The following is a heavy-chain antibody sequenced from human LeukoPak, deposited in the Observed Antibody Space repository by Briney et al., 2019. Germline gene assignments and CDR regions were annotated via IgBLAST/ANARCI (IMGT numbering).Heavy chain of an antibody. CDR2: IWYDGSNK. V-gene: IGHV3-33*01. J-gene: IGHJ4*02. Sequence: PGGSLRLSCAASGFTFSSYGMHWVRQAPGKGLEWVAVIWYDGSNKYYADSVKGRFTISRDNSKNTLYLQMNSLRAEDTAVYYCARDRGVQLWFFDYWGQGTLVTVSP. D-gene: IGHD5-18*01. CDR1: GFTFSSYG. CDR3: ARDRGVQLWFFDY.